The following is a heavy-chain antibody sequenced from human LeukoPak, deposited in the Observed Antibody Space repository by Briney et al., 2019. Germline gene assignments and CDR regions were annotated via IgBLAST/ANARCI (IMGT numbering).Heavy chain of an antibody. V-gene: IGHV3-33*06. D-gene: IGHD4-11*01. CDR1: GFTFSHYG. CDR2: IWNEGSNK. J-gene: IGHJ4*02. CDR3: AKDAQRGFDYSTSLDY. Sequence: PGGSLRLSCAASGFTFSHYGMHWVRQAPGRGLEWVAVIWNEGSNKYYADSVKGRFTISRDNSKNTLYLQMNSLRAEDTAVYYCAKDAQRGFDYSTSLDYWGQGTLVTVSS.